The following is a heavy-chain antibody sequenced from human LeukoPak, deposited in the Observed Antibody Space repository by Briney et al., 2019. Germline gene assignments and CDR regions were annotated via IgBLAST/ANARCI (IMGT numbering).Heavy chain of an antibody. J-gene: IGHJ4*02. CDR1: GFTFSSYA. V-gene: IGHV3-23*01. Sequence: GGSLRLSCAASGFTFSSYAMSWVRQAPGKGLEWDSAISGSGGSTFYADSVKGRFTISRDNSKNTLYLQMNSLRAEDTAVYYCAKGDCSSTTCCAIFDSWGQGTLVTVSS. CDR2: ISGSGGST. CDR3: AKGDCSSTTCCAIFDS. D-gene: IGHD2-2*01.